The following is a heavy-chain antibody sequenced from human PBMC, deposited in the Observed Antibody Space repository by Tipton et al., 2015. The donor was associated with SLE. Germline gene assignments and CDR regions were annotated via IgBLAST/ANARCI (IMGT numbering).Heavy chain of an antibody. CDR1: GFTFNTYN. CDR3: ARAIVWSFLFDF. Sequence: SLRLSCEASGFTFNTYNMNWVRQAPGKGLEWVSSISSTSDYIYYADSLKGRFSISRDNARNSLYLQMNSLRAEDTAVYYCARAIVWSFLFDFWGQGTLVTVSS. D-gene: IGHD5/OR15-5a*01. CDR2: ISSTSDYI. V-gene: IGHV3-21*01. J-gene: IGHJ4*02.